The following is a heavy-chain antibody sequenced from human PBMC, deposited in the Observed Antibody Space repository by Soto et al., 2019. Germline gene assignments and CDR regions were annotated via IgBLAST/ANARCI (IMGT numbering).Heavy chain of an antibody. CDR3: AKNGKYSSSSGPGRTDY. D-gene: IGHD6-6*01. CDR2: ISGSGGST. V-gene: IGHV3-23*01. CDR1: GFTFSSYA. J-gene: IGHJ4*02. Sequence: EVQLLESGGGLVQPGGSLRLSCAASGFTFSSYAMSWVRQAPGKGLEWVSAISGSGGSTYYADSVKGRFTISRDNSKNTLYLQMNSLRAEDTAVYYCAKNGKYSSSSGPGRTDYWGQGPLVTVSS.